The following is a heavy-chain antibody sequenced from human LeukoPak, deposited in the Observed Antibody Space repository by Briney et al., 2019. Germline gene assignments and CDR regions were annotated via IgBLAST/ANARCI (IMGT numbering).Heavy chain of an antibody. CDR1: GGPMSSRSYY. CDR2: INHSGST. V-gene: IGHV4-39*07. D-gene: IGHD1-26*01. CDR3: ARGSGSFWK. J-gene: IGHJ4*02. Sequence: SETLSLTCTVSGGPMSSRSYYWSWIRQPPGKGLEWIGEINHSGSTNYNPSLKSRVTISVDTSKNQFSLKLSSVTAADTGVHFCARGSGSFWKWGQGTLVTVSS.